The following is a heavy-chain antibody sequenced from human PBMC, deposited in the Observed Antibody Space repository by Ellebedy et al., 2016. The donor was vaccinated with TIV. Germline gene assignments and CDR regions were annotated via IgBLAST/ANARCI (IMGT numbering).Heavy chain of an antibody. Sequence: MPSETLSLTCTVSGGSISSSYWSWVRQPPGKGLEWIGFFYYNGSTNYNPSLQGRVTISVDTPKNQFSLKLSSVTAADTAVYFCARAIAAADFFDYWGQGTLVTVSS. CDR1: GGSISSSY. CDR2: FYYNGST. V-gene: IGHV4-59*01. CDR3: ARAIAAADFFDY. J-gene: IGHJ4*02. D-gene: IGHD6-13*01.